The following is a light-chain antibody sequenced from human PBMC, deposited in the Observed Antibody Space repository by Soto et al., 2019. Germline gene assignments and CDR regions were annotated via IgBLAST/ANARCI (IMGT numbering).Light chain of an antibody. Sequence: QSALTQPASVSGSPGQSITISCAGSNSDIGSYKYVSWFQQHPGNAPKLIISEVRDRPSGVSTRFSGSKSGNTASLTISGLQPEDEADYYCSSYSTTTTPQWVFGGGTKLTVL. J-gene: IGLJ3*02. CDR1: NSDIGSYKY. V-gene: IGLV2-14*01. CDR2: EVR. CDR3: SSYSTTTTPQWV.